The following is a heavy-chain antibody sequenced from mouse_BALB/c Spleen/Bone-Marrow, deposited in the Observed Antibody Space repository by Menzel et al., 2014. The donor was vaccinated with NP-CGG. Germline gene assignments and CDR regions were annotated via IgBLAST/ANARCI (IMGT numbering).Heavy chain of an antibody. J-gene: IGHJ1*01. V-gene: IGHV1-7*01. CDR1: GYTFTSYW. Sequence: QVQLQQPGAELAKPGASVKMSCKASGYTFTSYWMHWVKQRPGQGLEWIGYINPSTGYTEYNQKFKDKATLTADKSSSTAYMQLSSLTSEDSAVYYCAGDWYFDVWGAGTTVTVSS. CDR3: AGDWYFDV. CDR2: INPSTGYT.